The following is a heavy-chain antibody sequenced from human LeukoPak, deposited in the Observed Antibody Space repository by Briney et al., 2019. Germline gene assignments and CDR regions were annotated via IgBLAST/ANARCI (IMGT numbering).Heavy chain of an antibody. D-gene: IGHD6-13*01. CDR2: IYYSGST. J-gene: IGHJ4*02. CDR3: ARELAAAGTLDY. V-gene: IGHV4-31*03. CDR1: GGSISSGGYY. Sequence: PSETLSLTCTVSGGSISSGGYYWSWTRQHPGKGLEWIGYIYYSGSTYYNPSLKSRVTISVDTSKNQFSLKLSSVTAADTAVYYCARELAAAGTLDYWGQGTLVTVSS.